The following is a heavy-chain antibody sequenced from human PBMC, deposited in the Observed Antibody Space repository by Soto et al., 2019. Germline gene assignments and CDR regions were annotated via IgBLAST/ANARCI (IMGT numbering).Heavy chain of an antibody. CDR1: GASINTGGFY. CDR3: ARVKVTTESFDS. V-gene: IGHV4-31*03. D-gene: IGHD4-17*01. J-gene: IGHJ4*02. CDR2: GSHTGSR. Sequence: SETLSLTCSVSGASINTGGFYWSWVRQFPGKGLDWIGYGSHTGSRYLNPSLRSRITISLDTPNNQFSLRLTSVTAADTAVSYCARVKVTTESFDSWGQGSLVTVSS.